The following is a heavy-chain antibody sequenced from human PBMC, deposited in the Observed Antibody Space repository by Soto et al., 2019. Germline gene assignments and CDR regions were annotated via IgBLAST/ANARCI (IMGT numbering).Heavy chain of an antibody. D-gene: IGHD3-22*01. CDR2: IYYSGST. J-gene: IGHJ6*02. CDR1: GGSISSGDYY. Sequence: SETLSLTCTVSGGSISSGDYYWSWIRQPPGKGLEWIGYIYYSGSTYYNPSLKSRVTISVDTSKNQFSLKLSSVTAADTAVYYCARAPIQYYYDSSGSSRGMDVWGQGTTVTVSS. V-gene: IGHV4-30-4*01. CDR3: ARAPIQYYYDSSGSSRGMDV.